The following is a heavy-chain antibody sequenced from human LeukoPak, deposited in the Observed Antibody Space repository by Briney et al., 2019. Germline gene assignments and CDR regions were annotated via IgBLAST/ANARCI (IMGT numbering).Heavy chain of an antibody. J-gene: IGHJ6*02. CDR1: GYTFTSYG. V-gene: IGHV1-18*01. CDR3: AREVIVVVPAALRDYYYGMDV. D-gene: IGHD2-2*01. Sequence: ASVNVSCTASGYTFTSYGTSWVRQAPGQGREWRGWISAFNGSTNYAQKLQGRVTMTTDTSTSTAYMELRSLRSDDTAVYYCAREVIVVVPAALRDYYYGMDVWGQGTTVTVSS. CDR2: ISAFNGST.